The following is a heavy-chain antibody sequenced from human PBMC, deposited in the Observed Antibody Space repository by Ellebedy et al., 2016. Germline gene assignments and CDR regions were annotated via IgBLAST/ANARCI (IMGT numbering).Heavy chain of an antibody. CDR2: INHSGST. V-gene: IGHV4-39*07. J-gene: IGHJ3*02. CDR1: GGSISSGGYY. Sequence: SETLSLTCTVSGGSISSGGYYWSWIRQPPGKGLEWIGEINHSGSTNYNPSLKSRVTISVDTSKNQFSLKLSSVTAADTAVYYCARVKDLAPTGAFDIWGQGTMVTVSS. CDR3: ARVKDLAPTGAFDI. D-gene: IGHD2-15*01.